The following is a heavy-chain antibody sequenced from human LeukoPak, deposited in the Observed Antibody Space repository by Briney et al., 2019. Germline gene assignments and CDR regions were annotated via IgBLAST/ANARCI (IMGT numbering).Heavy chain of an antibody. CDR3: LRARPPHYYSDY. CDR2: INFDGSST. Sequence: GGSLRLSCAASGFTFNSYWMHWVRQSPGKGLVWVSRINFDGSSTNYADSVKGRFSISRDNAKNTLYLQMNSLRAEDTAVYYCLRARPPHYYSDYWGQGTLVTVSS. J-gene: IGHJ4*02. V-gene: IGHV3-74*01. CDR1: GFTFNSYW.